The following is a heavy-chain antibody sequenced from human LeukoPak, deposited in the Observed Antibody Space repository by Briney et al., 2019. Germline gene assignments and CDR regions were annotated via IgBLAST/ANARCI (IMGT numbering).Heavy chain of an antibody. CDR1: GFTFSSYG. V-gene: IGHV3-7*01. CDR3: ARTSLGWLDP. J-gene: IGHJ5*02. D-gene: IGHD7-27*01. Sequence: GGSLRLSCAASGFTFSSYGMHWVRQAPGKGLEWVATIDQDGRDKFSVDSVKGRFTISRDNARNSMHLQMKSLRVEDTAVYYCARTSLGWLDPWGQGALVTVSS. CDR2: IDQDGRDK.